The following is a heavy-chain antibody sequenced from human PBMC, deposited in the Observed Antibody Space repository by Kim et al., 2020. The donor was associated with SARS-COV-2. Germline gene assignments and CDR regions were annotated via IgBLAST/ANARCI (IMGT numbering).Heavy chain of an antibody. CDR2: IWFDGSAK. CDR3: ARGPHYESWSGYSDYYYGMDV. Sequence: GGSLRLSCSASGFTFNTYGMHWVRQPPGKGLEWVAVIWFDGSAKYYADSVKGRFTISRDNSKDTLYLQMRSLRAEDTAVYYCARGPHYESWSGYSDYYYGMDVWGQGTTVTVSS. V-gene: IGHV3-33*01. J-gene: IGHJ6*02. CDR1: GFTFNTYG. D-gene: IGHD3-3*01.